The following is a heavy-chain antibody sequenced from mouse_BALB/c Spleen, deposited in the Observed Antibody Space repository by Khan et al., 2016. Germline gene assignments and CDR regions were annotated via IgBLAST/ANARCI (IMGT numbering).Heavy chain of an antibody. V-gene: IGHV3-1*02. CDR3: TRGEYFGNSWDYDV. CDR2: IHSSGST. D-gene: IGHD1-1*01. J-gene: IGHJ1*01. CDR1: GYSITSIYS. Sequence: EVQLQESGPDLVKPSQSLSLTCTVTGYSITSIYSWHWIRQFPGNKLEWMDYIHSSGSTNYNPSLKSRISITRDTSKNQFFLQLNSVTTEDTATYYCTRGEYFGNSWDYDVCGAGTTITVSS.